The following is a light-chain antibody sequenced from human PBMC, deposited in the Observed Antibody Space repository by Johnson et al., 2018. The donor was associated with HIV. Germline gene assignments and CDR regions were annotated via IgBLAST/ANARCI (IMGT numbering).Light chain of an antibody. J-gene: IGLJ1*01. CDR2: DNN. Sequence: QSVLTQPPSVSAAPGQKVTISCSGGTSNIGNNYVSWYHHLTGTAPPLPIYDNNNPRSAIPHHFSSANSGTSPALAITRLQTADEGDDYCAIWSGSLHIGTGTKVTVL. V-gene: IGLV1-51*01. CDR3: AIWSGSLH. CDR1: TSNIGNNY.